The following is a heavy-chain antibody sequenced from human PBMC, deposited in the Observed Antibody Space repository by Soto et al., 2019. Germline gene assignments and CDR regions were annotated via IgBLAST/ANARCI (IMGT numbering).Heavy chain of an antibody. CDR2: IIPIFGTA. CDR3: ARPYDSSGSNYGY. V-gene: IGHV1-69*13. D-gene: IGHD3-22*01. Sequence: SVKVSCKASGGTFSSYAISWVRQAPGQGLEWMGGIIPIFGTANYAQKFQGRVTITADGSTSTAYMELSSLRSEDTAVYYCARPYDSSGSNYGYWGQGTLVTVSS. CDR1: GGTFSSYA. J-gene: IGHJ4*02.